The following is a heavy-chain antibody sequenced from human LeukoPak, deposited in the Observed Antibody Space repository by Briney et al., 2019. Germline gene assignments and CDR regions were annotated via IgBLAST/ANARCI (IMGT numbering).Heavy chain of an antibody. V-gene: IGHV1-18*01. CDR3: ARGISGGYCSSTSCSRREDFDY. CDR2: ISAYNGNT. D-gene: IGHD2-2*01. Sequence: ASVKVSCKASGYTFTNYGISWVRQAPGQGLEWMGLISAYNGNTNYAQKLQGRVTMTTDTSTSTAYMELRSLRSDDTAVYYCARGISGGYCSSTSCSRREDFDYWGQGTLVTVSS. CDR1: GYTFTNYG. J-gene: IGHJ4*02.